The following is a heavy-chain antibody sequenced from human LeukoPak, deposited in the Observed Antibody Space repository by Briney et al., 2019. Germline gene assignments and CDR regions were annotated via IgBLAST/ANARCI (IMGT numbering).Heavy chain of an antibody. CDR3: AKWHEGQLAFDS. CDR1: GGSITAFY. CDR2: IHYTGKN. V-gene: IGHV4-59*01. D-gene: IGHD1-1*01. Sequence: PLETLSLTCTVSGGSITAFYWNWVRQPPGRGLEWIGYIHYTGKNFYNPSLKSRITMSVDTSKRQFSLKLSSVTAADTAVYYCAKWHEGQLAFDSWGQGFLVTVSS. J-gene: IGHJ4*02.